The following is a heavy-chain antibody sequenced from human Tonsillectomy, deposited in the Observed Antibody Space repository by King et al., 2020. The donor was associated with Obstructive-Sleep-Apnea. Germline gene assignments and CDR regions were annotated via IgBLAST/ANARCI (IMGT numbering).Heavy chain of an antibody. D-gene: IGHD3-22*01. Sequence: VQLVESGGGLVQPGGSLRLSCAASGFTVSRNYMSWVRQAPGKGLEWVSVTYSGGNTYYGDSVKGRFTISRHNSKNTLYLQMNSLRPEDTSVYYCAREILSYYDSSGYPGAFYIWGQGTMVTVSS. CDR1: GFTVSRNY. J-gene: IGHJ3*02. V-gene: IGHV3-53*04. CDR3: AREILSYYDSSGYPGAFYI. CDR2: TYSGGNT.